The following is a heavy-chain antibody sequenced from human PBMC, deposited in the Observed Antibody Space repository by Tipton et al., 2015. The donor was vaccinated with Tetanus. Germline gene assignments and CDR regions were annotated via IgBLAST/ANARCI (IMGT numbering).Heavy chain of an antibody. V-gene: IGHV4-34*01. CDR2: IRPGGSP. CDR3: ARANYDFPKKGPFDS. D-gene: IGHD3-3*01. CDR1: GASFSGSY. Sequence: TLSLTCAVSGASFSGSYWSWVRQSPGKGLEWVGEIRPGGSPYYNPALKSRATISVDTSKNQFSLKLNSVTAADTAMYYCARANYDFPKKGPFDSWGQGTLVIVSS. J-gene: IGHJ4*02.